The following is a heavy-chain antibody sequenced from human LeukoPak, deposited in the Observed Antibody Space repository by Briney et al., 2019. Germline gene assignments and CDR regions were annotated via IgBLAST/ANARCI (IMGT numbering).Heavy chain of an antibody. CDR3: ARAGLVSATNRVYYFYYYYMAV. CDR1: GGSFSGYY. J-gene: IGHJ6*03. CDR2: INHSGST. Sequence: SETLSLTCAVYGGSFSGYYWSWIRQPPGKGLEWIGEINHSGSTNYNPSLKSRVTISVDTSKNQFSLKLSSVTAADTAVYYCARAGLVSATNRVYYFYYYYMAVWGKGTTVTVSS. V-gene: IGHV4-34*01. D-gene: IGHD2-2*01.